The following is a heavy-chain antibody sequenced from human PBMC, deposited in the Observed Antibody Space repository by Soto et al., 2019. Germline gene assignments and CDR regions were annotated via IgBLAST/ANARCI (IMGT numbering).Heavy chain of an antibody. D-gene: IGHD3-10*01. Sequence: PGGSLRLSCAASGFTFSSYSMNWVRQAPGKGLEWVSSISSSSSYIYYADSVKGRFTISRDNAKNSLYLQMNSLRAEDTAVYYCARDITMAAGPYYYYYYGMDVWGQGTTVTVYS. V-gene: IGHV3-21*01. CDR1: GFTFSSYS. CDR2: ISSSSSYI. CDR3: ARDITMAAGPYYYYYYGMDV. J-gene: IGHJ6*02.